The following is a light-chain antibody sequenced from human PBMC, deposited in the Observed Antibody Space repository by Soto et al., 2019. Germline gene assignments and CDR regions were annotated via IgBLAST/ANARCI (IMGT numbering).Light chain of an antibody. Sequence: QSALTQPPSVSGAPGQRVTIACTESRSNIGAGYDVHWYQQLPGTAPKLLIYRNSNRPSGVPDRVSGSKSGTSASLAITGLQAEDEADYYCQSYDSSLSGSVFGGGTKLTVL. CDR1: RSNIGAGYD. CDR2: RNS. J-gene: IGLJ3*02. CDR3: QSYDSSLSGSV. V-gene: IGLV1-40*01.